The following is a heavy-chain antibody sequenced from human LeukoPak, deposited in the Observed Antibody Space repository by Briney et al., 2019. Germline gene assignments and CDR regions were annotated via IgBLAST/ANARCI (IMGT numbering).Heavy chain of an antibody. CDR1: GYTFTGYY. V-gene: IGHV1-2*02. J-gene: IGHJ3*02. CDR3: ARGGDIVVVPAAPRGAFDI. Sequence: ASVKVSCKASGYTFTGYYMHWVRQAPGQGLEWMGWINPNSGGTNYAQKLQGRVTMTRDTSISTAYMELSRLRSDDTAVYYCARGGDIVVVPAAPRGAFDIWGQGTMVTVSS. CDR2: INPNSGGT. D-gene: IGHD2-2*01.